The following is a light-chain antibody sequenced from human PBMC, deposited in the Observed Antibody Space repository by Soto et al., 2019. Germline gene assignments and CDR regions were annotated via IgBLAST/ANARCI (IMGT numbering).Light chain of an antibody. CDR2: DAS. J-gene: IGKJ1*01. V-gene: IGKV1-5*01. CDR3: LQDRSHFWT. Sequence: DIQMTQSPSTLSASVGDRVTITCRASQGISSWLAWYQQKPGKAPKLLIYDASSLESGVPSRFGGSGSGTEFTLTISSLQPDDFATYYCLQDRSHFWTFGQGTKVDIK. CDR1: QGISSW.